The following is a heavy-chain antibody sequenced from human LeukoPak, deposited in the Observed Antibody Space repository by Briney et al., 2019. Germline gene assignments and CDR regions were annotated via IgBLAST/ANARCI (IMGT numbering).Heavy chain of an antibody. CDR3: AKGRWVQPAGYLDF. CDR1: GFTFSDSG. D-gene: IGHD5-24*01. Sequence: GRSLRLSCAASGFTFSDSGMYWVRQSPGKGLEWVALIWYDGSNKYYADSVKGRFTISRDNSKNTLYLQMNSLRAEDTAVYYCAKGRWVQPAGYLDFSGQGTLVTVSA. J-gene: IGHJ4*02. CDR2: IWYDGSNK. V-gene: IGHV3-33*06.